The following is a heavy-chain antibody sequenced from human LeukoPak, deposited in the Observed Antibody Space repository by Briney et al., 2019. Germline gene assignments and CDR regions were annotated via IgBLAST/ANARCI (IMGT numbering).Heavy chain of an antibody. V-gene: IGHV3-30-3*02. J-gene: IGHJ4*02. Sequence: GGSLRLSCAASGFTFSSYAMHWVRQAPGKGLEWVAVISYDGSNKYYADSVKGRFTISRDNSKNTLYLQMNSLRAEDTAVYYCVKDIVVVPSAYDYWGQGTLVTVSS. D-gene: IGHD2-2*01. CDR3: VKDIVVVPSAYDY. CDR1: GFTFSSYA. CDR2: ISYDGSNK.